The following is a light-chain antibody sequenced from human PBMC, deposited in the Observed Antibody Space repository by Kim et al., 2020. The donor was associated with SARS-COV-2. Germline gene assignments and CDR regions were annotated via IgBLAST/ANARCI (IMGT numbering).Light chain of an antibody. CDR3: QQYESYPYT. CDR2: DAS. CDR1: QSIGSW. Sequence: SASVGDRVTITCRASQSIGSWLAWYEQKPGKAPKLLIYDASSLKSGVPSRFSGSGSGTEFTLTISSLQADDFATYYCQQYESYPYTFGQVTKLEI. V-gene: IGKV1-5*01. J-gene: IGKJ2*01.